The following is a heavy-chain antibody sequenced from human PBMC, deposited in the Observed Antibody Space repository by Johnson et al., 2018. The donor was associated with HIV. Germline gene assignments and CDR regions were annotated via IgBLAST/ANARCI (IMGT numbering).Heavy chain of an antibody. Sequence: EQLVESGGGVVRPGGSLRLSCAAAGFTFDDYGMSWVRQAPGKGLEWVSHILNGGGTDYADSVKGRFTISRDNSENTLNLQMNSLRGEDTAVYYCATSSLGWGLDGFDIWGRGTMVTVSS. CDR3: ATSSLGWGLDGFDI. J-gene: IGHJ3*02. CDR1: GFTFDDYG. D-gene: IGHD3-16*01. V-gene: IGHV3-20*04. CDR2: ILNGGGT.